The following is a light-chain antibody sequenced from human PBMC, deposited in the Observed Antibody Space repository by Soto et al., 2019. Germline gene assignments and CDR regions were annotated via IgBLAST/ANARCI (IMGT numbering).Light chain of an antibody. CDR2: DAS. V-gene: IGKV1-5*01. Sequence: DIQMTQSPSTLSASVGDRVTITCRASQSISTWLAWYQQRPGKAPKLLIYDASNLESGVPSRFNGSGSGTEFTLTISSLQPDDFATYYCQQYNSYSMYTFGQGSKLEFK. CDR1: QSISTW. CDR3: QQYNSYSMYT. J-gene: IGKJ2*01.